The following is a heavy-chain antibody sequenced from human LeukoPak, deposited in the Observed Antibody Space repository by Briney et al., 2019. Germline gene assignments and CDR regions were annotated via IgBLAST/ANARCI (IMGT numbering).Heavy chain of an antibody. Sequence: SETLSLTCTVSGVSIRSNYWSWIRQAPGKRLEWIGYIWHSRTTTYNPSLESRVTISVDTSKSQFSLRLSSVTAADTVVYYCARVRSSAGPFDYWGQGTRVTVSS. CDR2: IWHSRTT. V-gene: IGHV4-59*01. D-gene: IGHD3-22*01. CDR1: GVSIRSNY. CDR3: ARVRSSAGPFDY. J-gene: IGHJ4*02.